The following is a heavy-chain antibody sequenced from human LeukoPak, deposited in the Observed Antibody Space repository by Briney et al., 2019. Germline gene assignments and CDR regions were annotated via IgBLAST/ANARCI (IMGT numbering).Heavy chain of an antibody. CDR2: MNPNSGNT. V-gene: IGHV1-8*03. CDR3: ARVGLNYYDSSGYSNTYFGY. D-gene: IGHD3-22*01. CDR1: GYTFTSYD. Sequence: ASVKVSCKASGYTFTSYDINWVRQATGQGLEWMGWMNPNSGNTGYAQKFQGRVTITRNTSISTAYMELSSLRSEDTAVYYCARVGLNYYDSSGYSNTYFGYWGQGTLVTVSS. J-gene: IGHJ4*02.